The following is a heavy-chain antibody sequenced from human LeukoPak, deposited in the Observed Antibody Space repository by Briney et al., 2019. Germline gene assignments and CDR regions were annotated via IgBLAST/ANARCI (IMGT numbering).Heavy chain of an antibody. J-gene: IGHJ3*02. D-gene: IGHD2-2*01. CDR2: INSDGSST. CDR1: GFTFSSYW. Sequence: GGSLRLSCAASGFTFSSYWMHWVRQAPGKGLVWVSRINSDGSSTIYADSVKGRFTISRDNAKNTLYLQMNSLRAEDTAVYYCARMPSHDAFDIWGQGTMVTVSS. CDR3: ARMPSHDAFDI. V-gene: IGHV3-74*01.